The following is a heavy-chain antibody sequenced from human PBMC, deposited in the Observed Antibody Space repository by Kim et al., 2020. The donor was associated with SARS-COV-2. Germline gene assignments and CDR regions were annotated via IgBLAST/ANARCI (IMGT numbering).Heavy chain of an antibody. V-gene: IGHV3-33*06. J-gene: IGHJ6*02. CDR3: AKGAYKSHYYYGMDV. Sequence: DSVKGRFTISRDNSKTTLYLQMNSLRAEDTAVYYCAKGAYKSHYYYGMDVWGQGTTVTVSS. D-gene: IGHD1-1*01.